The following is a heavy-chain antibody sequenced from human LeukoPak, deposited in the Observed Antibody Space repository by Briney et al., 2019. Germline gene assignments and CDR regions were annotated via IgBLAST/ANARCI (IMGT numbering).Heavy chain of an antibody. J-gene: IGHJ4*02. CDR1: GDSVSSNSAA. Sequence: SQTLSLTCAISGDSVSSNSAAWNWIRQSPSRGLEWLGRTYYRSGWNTDYAVSVNSRITINPDTSKNHFSLYLNSVTPEDTAVYYCARDVGRGWSSFDFWGQGTLVSVSS. D-gene: IGHD6-19*01. V-gene: IGHV6-1*01. CDR2: TYYRSGWNT. CDR3: ARDVGRGWSSFDF.